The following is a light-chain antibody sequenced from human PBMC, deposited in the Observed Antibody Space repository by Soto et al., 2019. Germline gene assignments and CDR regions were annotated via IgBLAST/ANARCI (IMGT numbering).Light chain of an antibody. CDR1: SSDVGGYNY. CDR3: SSYTSSSTLVV. V-gene: IGLV2-14*01. Sequence: QSALTQPASVSGSPGQSITISCTGTSSDVGGYNYVSWYQQHPGKAPKLMIYDVSNRPSGVSIRFSGSKSGNTASLPISGIQAEDEADYYCSSYTSSSTLVVFVGGTKLTVL. CDR2: DVS. J-gene: IGLJ2*01.